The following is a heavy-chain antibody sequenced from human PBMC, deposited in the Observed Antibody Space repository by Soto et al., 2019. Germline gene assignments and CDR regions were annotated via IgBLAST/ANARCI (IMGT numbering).Heavy chain of an antibody. V-gene: IGHV3-64D*08. CDR3: VKDISGLRFLECCIWQAFDI. D-gene: IGHD3-3*01. J-gene: IGHJ3*02. CDR1: EFTFSSYA. CDR2: ISSNGGST. Sequence: GGSLRLSCSASEFTFSSYAMHWVRQAPGKGLEYVSAISSNGGSTYYADSVKGRFTISRDNSKNTLYLQMSSLRTEDTAVYYCVKDISGLRFLECCIWQAFDIWGQGTMVTVSS.